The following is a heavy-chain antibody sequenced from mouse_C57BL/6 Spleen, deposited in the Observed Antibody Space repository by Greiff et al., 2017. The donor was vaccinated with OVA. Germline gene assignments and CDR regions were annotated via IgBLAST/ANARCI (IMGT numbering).Heavy chain of an antibody. Sequence: VKLMESGAELVRPGTSVKVSCKASGYAFTNYLIEWVKQRPGQGLEWIGVINPGSGGTNYNEKFKGKATLTADKSSSTAYMQLSSLTSEDSAVYFCARDYGSSWGQGTTLTVSS. CDR2: INPGSGGT. D-gene: IGHD1-1*01. CDR1: GYAFTNYL. V-gene: IGHV1-54*01. J-gene: IGHJ2*01. CDR3: ARDYGSS.